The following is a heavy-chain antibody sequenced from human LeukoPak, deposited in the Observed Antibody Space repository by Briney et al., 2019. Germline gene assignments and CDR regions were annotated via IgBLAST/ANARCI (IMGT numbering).Heavy chain of an antibody. CDR3: ARARAYSSSWYYFDY. V-gene: IGHV4-38-2*01. Sequence: SETLSLTCDVSGYSISSGYYWGWIRPAPGKGLEWIGSMYHSGSTYYNPSLKSRVTISIDTSKNQFSLKLSSVTAADTAVYHCARARAYSSSWYYFDYWGQGTLVTVSS. CDR1: GYSISSGYY. D-gene: IGHD6-13*01. J-gene: IGHJ4*02. CDR2: MYHSGST.